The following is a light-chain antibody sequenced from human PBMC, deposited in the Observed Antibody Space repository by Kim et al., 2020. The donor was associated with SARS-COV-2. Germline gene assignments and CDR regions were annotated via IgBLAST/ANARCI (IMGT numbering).Light chain of an antibody. V-gene: IGLV1-40*01. CDR1: SSNIGAGYD. CDR3: QSYDSSLSGWV. J-gene: IGLJ3*02. CDR2: GNN. Sequence: RVTISGTGSSSNIGAGYDVHWYQQLPGTAPKLLIYGNNNRPSGVPDRFSGSKSGTSASLAITGLQAEDEADYYCQSYDSSLSGWVFGGGTQLTVL.